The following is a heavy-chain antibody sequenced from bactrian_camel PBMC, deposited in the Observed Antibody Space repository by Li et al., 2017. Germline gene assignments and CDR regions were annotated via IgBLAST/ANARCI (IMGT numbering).Heavy chain of an antibody. V-gene: IGHV3-2*01. CDR1: GLPFSTYA. Sequence: QVQLVESGGGLVQPGGSLRLSCVASGLPFSTYAMSWVRQAPGKGLEWVSNIYSDGSNTGYADLVKGRFTISRDNARNTVYLQMNSLKSEDTGLYYCVTYMNSMWYPDYDNWGQGTQVTVS. J-gene: IGHJ4*01. D-gene: IGHD6*01. CDR3: VTYMNSMWYPDYDN. CDR2: IYSDGSNT.